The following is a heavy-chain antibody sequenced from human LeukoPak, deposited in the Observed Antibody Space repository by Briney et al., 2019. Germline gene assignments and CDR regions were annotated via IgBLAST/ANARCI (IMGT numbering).Heavy chain of an antibody. Sequence: GGSLRLSCAASGFTFSSYAMSWVRQAPGKGLEWVSAISGSDGSTYYADSVKGRFTISRDNAKNSLYLQMNSLRAEDTAVYYCARDKVVGATYFDYWGQGILVTVSS. CDR2: ISGSDGST. CDR1: GFTFSSYA. D-gene: IGHD1-26*01. J-gene: IGHJ4*02. CDR3: ARDKVVGATYFDY. V-gene: IGHV3-23*01.